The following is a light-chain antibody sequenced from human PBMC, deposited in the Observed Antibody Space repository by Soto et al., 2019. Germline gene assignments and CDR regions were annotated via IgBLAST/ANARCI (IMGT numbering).Light chain of an antibody. J-gene: IGKJ1*01. CDR1: QSISSW. Sequence: DIQMTQSPSTLSASVGDRVTITCRASQSISSWLAWYQQKPGKAPKLLIYDASSLESGVPSRFSGSGSGTEFTLTISRLQPDDFATYYCQQYNSYVSFGQGTKVEIK. CDR2: DAS. V-gene: IGKV1-5*01. CDR3: QQYNSYVS.